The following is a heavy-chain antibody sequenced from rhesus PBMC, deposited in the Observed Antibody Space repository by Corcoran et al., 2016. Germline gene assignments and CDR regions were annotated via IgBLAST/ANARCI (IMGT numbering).Heavy chain of an antibody. V-gene: IGHV4S9*01. D-gene: IGHD3-34*01. Sequence: QVQLQESGPGLVKPSETLSLTCAVSGGSISDYYYWNWIRPPPGKGLEGIGNIYGNIASTYYNPSLKSRVTISKDTSKNQFFLKLSSVTAADTAVYYCARERGGYYYFDYWGQGVLVTVSS. CDR3: ARERGGYYYFDY. J-gene: IGHJ4*01. CDR2: IYGNIAST. CDR1: GGSISDYYY.